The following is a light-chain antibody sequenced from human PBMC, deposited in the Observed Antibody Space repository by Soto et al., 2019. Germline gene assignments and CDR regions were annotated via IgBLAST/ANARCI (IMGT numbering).Light chain of an antibody. CDR3: QQYYSGRT. V-gene: IGKV4-1*01. J-gene: IGKJ1*01. Sequence: DIVMTQSPDSLAVSLGERTTINCRSSQSVLHRSKRKNYLAWYQQKAGQPPKLLISWASTRESGVPDRFSGSGSGTDFTLTISSLQAEDVATYYCQQYYSGRTF. CDR1: QSVLHRSKRKNY. CDR2: WAS.